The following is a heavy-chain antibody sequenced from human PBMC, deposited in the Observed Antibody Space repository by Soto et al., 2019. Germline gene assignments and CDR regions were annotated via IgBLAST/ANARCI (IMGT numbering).Heavy chain of an antibody. CDR1: GYIFTSYS. J-gene: IGHJ4*02. Sequence: ASVKVSCKTSGYIFTSYSMHWVRQAPGQRPEWMGWIHGNDGTTKYSQTFQGRVTLTRDTSASTDYMELGSLRPEDTAVYYCARPMNYNDYLDSWGQGTLVTVSS. V-gene: IGHV1-3*01. CDR2: IHGNDGTT. D-gene: IGHD3-10*01. CDR3: ARPMNYNDYLDS.